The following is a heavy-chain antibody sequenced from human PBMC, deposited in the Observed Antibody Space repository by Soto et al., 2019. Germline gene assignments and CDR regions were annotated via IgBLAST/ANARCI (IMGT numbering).Heavy chain of an antibody. CDR2: IIPIFGTA. V-gene: IGHV1-69*13. Sequence: GASVKVSCKASGGTFSSYAISWVRQAPGQGLEWMGGIIPIFGTANYAQKFQGRVTITADESTSTAYMELSSLRSEDTAVYYCAVPLRNYYDAFDIWGQGTMVTVSS. D-gene: IGHD1-7*01. J-gene: IGHJ3*02. CDR3: AVPLRNYYDAFDI. CDR1: GGTFSSYA.